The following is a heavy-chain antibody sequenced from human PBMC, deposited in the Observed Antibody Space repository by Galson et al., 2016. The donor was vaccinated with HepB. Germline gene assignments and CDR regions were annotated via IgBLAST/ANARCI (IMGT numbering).Heavy chain of an antibody. Sequence: LRLSCAASGFMFSSYWMHWVRRAPGKGLVWVSRINTDGKSTSYADSVKGRVTISRDNAKNTLYLQMISLRAEDTAVYYCARSTGQLAARPDYYYHGMDVWGQGTTVTVSS. D-gene: IGHD6-6*01. V-gene: IGHV3-74*01. J-gene: IGHJ6*02. CDR3: ARSTGQLAARPDYYYHGMDV. CDR2: INTDGKST. CDR1: GFMFSSYW.